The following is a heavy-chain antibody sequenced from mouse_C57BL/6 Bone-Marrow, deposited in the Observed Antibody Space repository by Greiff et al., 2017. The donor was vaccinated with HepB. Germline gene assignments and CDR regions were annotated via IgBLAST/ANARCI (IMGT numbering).Heavy chain of an antibody. Sequence: EVKLQESGGGLVKPGGSLKLSCAASGFTFSDYGMHWVRQAPEKGLEWVAYISSGSSTIYYADTVKGRFTISRDNAKNTLFLQMTSLRSEDTAMYYCARPSQLRLRYAMDYWGQGTSVTVSS. CDR1: GFTFSDYG. CDR3: ARPSQLRLRYAMDY. D-gene: IGHD3-2*02. J-gene: IGHJ4*01. CDR2: ISSGSSTI. V-gene: IGHV5-17*01.